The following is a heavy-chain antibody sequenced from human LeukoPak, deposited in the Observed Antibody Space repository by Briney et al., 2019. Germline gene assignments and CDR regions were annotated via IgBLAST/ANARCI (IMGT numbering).Heavy chain of an antibody. D-gene: IGHD3-10*01. CDR2: IKQDASEK. V-gene: IGHV3-7*01. CDR1: GFTFSSYW. Sequence: GGSLRLSCAASGFTFSSYWMSWVRQAPGKGLEWVANIKQDASEKYYVDSVKGRFTISRDNAKNSVYLQMNSLRAEDTAVYYCARETRFYGPGSYNIDYWGQGTLVTVSS. J-gene: IGHJ4*02. CDR3: ARETRFYGPGSYNIDY.